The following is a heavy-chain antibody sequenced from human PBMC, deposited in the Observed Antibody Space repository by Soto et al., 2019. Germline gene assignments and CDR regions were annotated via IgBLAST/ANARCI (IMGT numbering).Heavy chain of an antibody. V-gene: IGHV4-59*08. J-gene: IGHJ5*01. CDR3: ARLLFAVANWFDS. CDR1: GGSISSYY. CDR2: IYYSGST. D-gene: IGHD6-19*01. Sequence: SETLSLTCTVSGGSISSYYWSWIRQPPGKGLEWIGYIYYSGSTNYNPSLKSRVTISVDTSKNQFSLKLSSVTAADTAVYYCARLLFAVANWFDSWGQGTLVTVSS.